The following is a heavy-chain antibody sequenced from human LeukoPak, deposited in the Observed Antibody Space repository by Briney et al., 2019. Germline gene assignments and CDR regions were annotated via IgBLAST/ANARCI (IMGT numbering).Heavy chain of an antibody. J-gene: IGHJ3*02. CDR2: IYPGDSDT. Sequence: GESLKISCKGSGYSFTSYWIGWVRQMPGKGLEWMGIIYPGDSDTRYSPSFQGQVTISADKSISTAYLQWSSLKASDTAMYYCARRSPYGDYPAGAFDIWGQGTMVTVSS. CDR3: ARRSPYGDYPAGAFDI. V-gene: IGHV5-51*01. D-gene: IGHD4-17*01. CDR1: GYSFTSYW.